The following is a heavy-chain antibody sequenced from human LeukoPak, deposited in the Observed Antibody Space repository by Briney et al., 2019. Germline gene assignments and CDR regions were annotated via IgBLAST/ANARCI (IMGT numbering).Heavy chain of an antibody. V-gene: IGHV3-30*03. J-gene: IGHJ4*02. CDR2: ISYDGNNN. D-gene: IGHD4-23*01. CDR3: ARDRGGIEFDY. Sequence: GGSLRLSCTASGFTFSNYGMHWVRQAPGKGLEWMATISYDGNNNYYTYSVKGRFTVSRDNSKNTLYLQMNSLRGEDTGVYYCARDRGGIEFDYWGQGTLVTVSS. CDR1: GFTFSNYG.